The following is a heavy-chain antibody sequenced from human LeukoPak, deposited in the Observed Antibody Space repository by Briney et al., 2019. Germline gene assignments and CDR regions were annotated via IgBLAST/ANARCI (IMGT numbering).Heavy chain of an antibody. J-gene: IGHJ5*02. CDR2: INPNNGGT. CDR3: ARDRRYDYVWGSYRYQNWFDP. Sequence: ASVKVSGKASGYTFTGYYMHWVRQAPGQGLEWMGWINPNNGGTNYAQKFQGRVTMTRDTSISTAYMELSRLRSDDTAVYYCARDRRYDYVWGSYRYQNWFDPWGQGTLVTVSS. CDR1: GYTFTGYY. V-gene: IGHV1-2*02. D-gene: IGHD3-16*02.